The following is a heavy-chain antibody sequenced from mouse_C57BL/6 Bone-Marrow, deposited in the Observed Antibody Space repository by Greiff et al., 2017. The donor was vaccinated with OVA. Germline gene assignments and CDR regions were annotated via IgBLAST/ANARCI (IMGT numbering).Heavy chain of an antibody. Sequence: VQLKQSGAELVRPGASVKLSCKASGYTFTDYYINWVKQRPGQGLEWIARIYPGSGNTYYNEKFKGKATLTAEKSSSTAYMQLSSLTSEDSAVYFCARGGYYGRNYAMDYWGQGTSVTVSS. V-gene: IGHV1-76*01. CDR2: IYPGSGNT. J-gene: IGHJ4*01. CDR1: GYTFTDYY. CDR3: ARGGYYGRNYAMDY. D-gene: IGHD1-1*01.